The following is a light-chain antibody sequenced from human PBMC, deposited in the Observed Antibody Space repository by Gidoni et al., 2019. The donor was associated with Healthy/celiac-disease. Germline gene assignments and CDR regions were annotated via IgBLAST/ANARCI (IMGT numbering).Light chain of an antibody. CDR3: CSYAGSYTYV. V-gene: IGLV2-11*01. Sequence: QSALTHPPSFSGSPGQSVPISCTGTSSDVGGYNYVSWYQQHPGKAPKLMIYDVSKRPSGVPDRFSGSKSGNTASLTISGLQAEDEADYYCCSYAGSYTYVFGTGTKVTVL. CDR2: DVS. J-gene: IGLJ1*01. CDR1: SSDVGGYNY.